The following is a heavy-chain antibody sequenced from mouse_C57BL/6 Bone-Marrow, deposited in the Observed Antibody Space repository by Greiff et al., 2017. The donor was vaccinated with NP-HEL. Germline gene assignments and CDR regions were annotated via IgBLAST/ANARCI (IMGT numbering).Heavy chain of an antibody. J-gene: IGHJ1*03. Sequence: QVQLKESGAELVRPGASVKLSCKASGYTFTDYYINWVKQRPGQGLEWIARIYPGSGNTYYNEKFKGKATLTAEKSSSTAYMQLSSLTSEDSAVYVCARFTTVVDWYFDVWGTGTTVTVSS. V-gene: IGHV1-76*01. CDR1: GYTFTDYY. CDR2: IYPGSGNT. D-gene: IGHD1-1*01. CDR3: ARFTTVVDWYFDV.